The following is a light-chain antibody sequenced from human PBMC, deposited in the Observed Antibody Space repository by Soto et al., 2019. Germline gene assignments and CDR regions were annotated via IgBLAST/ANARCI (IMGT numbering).Light chain of an antibody. CDR2: LNSDGSH. Sequence: QSVLTQSPSASASLGASVKLTCTLSSGHSSYAIAWHQQQPEKGPRYLMKLNSDGSHSKGDGIPDRSSGSSSGAERYLTLSSLQSEDEADYYCQTWGTGAWVFGGGTKRTVL. CDR1: SGHSSYA. CDR3: QTWGTGAWV. V-gene: IGLV4-69*01. J-gene: IGLJ3*02.